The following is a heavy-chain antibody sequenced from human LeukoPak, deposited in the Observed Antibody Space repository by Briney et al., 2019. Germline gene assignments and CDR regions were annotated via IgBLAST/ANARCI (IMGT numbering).Heavy chain of an antibody. CDR1: GDTFSSYA. CDR3: ARERMAGTYVFDY. J-gene: IGHJ4*02. V-gene: IGHV1-69*13. D-gene: IGHD6-19*01. CDR2: IIPIFGTA. Sequence: ASVKVSCKASGDTFSSYAISWVRQAPGQGLEWMGGIIPIFGTANYAQKFQGRVTITADESTSTAYMDLSSLRSEDTAVYYCARERMAGTYVFDYWGQGTLVTVSS.